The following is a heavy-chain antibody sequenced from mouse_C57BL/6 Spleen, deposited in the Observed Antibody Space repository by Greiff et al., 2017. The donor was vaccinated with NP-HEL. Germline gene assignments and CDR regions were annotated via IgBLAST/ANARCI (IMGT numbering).Heavy chain of an antibody. CDR2: INPSNGGT. CDR3: ARHSLYYYGSRYYYAMDY. D-gene: IGHD1-1*01. CDR1: GYTFTSYW. J-gene: IGHJ4*01. V-gene: IGHV1-53*01. Sequence: QVQLKQPGTELVKPGASVKLSCKASGYTFTSYWMHWVKQRPGQGLEWIGNINPSNGGTNYNEKFKSKATLTVDKSSSTAYMQLSSLTSEDSAVYYCARHSLYYYGSRYYYAMDYWGQGTSVTVSS.